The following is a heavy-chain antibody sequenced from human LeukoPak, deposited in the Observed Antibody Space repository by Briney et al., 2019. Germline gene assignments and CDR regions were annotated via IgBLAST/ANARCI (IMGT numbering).Heavy chain of an antibody. V-gene: IGHV4-39*01. CDR2: IYYRGNT. J-gene: IGHJ5*02. Sequence: PSETLSLTCTVSGGSISSSSYYWGWIRQPPGTGLEWIGSIYYRGNTYYNPSLKSRVTISVDTSKNQFSLNLTSVTAADTAVYYCARSPQWLLSSSNRFDPWGQGTLVTVSS. D-gene: IGHD3-3*01. CDR3: ARSPQWLLSSSNRFDP. CDR1: GGSISSSSYY.